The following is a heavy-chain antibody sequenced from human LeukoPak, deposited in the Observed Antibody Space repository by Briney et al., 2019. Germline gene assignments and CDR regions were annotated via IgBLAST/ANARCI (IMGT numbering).Heavy chain of an antibody. CDR2: IYHSGST. Sequence: KSSETLSLTCAVSGGSISSSNWWSWVRQPPGKGLEWIGEIYHSGSTNYNPSLKSRVTISVDKSKNQFSLKLSSVTAADTAVYYCARDKTYYDFWSGYYKHYYYGMDVWGQGTTVTVSS. CDR3: ARDKTYYDFWSGYYKHYYYGMDV. J-gene: IGHJ6*02. D-gene: IGHD3-3*01. CDR1: GGSISSSNW. V-gene: IGHV4-4*02.